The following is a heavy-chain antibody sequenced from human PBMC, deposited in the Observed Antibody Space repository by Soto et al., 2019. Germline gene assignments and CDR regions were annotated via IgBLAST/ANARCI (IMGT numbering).Heavy chain of an antibody. J-gene: IGHJ3*02. CDR2: IKEDGSQK. V-gene: IGHV3-7*01. D-gene: IGHD6-13*01. CDR3: ARDQLHSSSWNDAFDI. Sequence: GGSRRLSCAASRFSFSDYCMNWVRQAPGKGLEWVANIKEDGSQKYYVGAVRGRFTISRDNAKNSLFLQMNSLRAEDTAVYYCARDQLHSSSWNDAFDIWGQGTMVTVSS. CDR1: RFSFSDYC.